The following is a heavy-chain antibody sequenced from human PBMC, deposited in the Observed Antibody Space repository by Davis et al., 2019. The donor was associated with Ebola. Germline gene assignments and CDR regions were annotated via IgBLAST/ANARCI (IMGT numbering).Heavy chain of an antibody. Sequence: MPSETLSLTCTVSGGSISSYYWSWIRQHPGKGLEWIGHIYYSGSTYYNPSLKSRLTVSLDTSKNQFSLRLSSVTAADTAVYFCARQILRYYGMDVWGQGTTVTVSS. V-gene: IGHV4-59*06. D-gene: IGHD3-9*01. J-gene: IGHJ6*02. CDR1: GGSISSYY. CDR2: IYYSGST. CDR3: ARQILRYYGMDV.